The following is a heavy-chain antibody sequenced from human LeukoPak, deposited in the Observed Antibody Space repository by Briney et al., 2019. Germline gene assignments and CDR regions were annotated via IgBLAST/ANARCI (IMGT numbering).Heavy chain of an antibody. CDR3: ARVSSQQLK. Sequence: GGSLRLSCAASGFTFSDYYMSWIRQAPGKGLEWISYISSSGSAIFQADSMKGRFTISRDNAKNSLYLQMNNLRVEDTAVYYCARVSSQQLKWGQGTLVTVSS. V-gene: IGHV3-11*01. CDR1: GFTFSDYY. J-gene: IGHJ4*02. D-gene: IGHD6-13*01. CDR2: ISSSGSAI.